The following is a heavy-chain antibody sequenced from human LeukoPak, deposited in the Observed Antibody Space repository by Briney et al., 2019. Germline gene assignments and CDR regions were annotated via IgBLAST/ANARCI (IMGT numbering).Heavy chain of an antibody. Sequence: ASDTLSLTCTVSGDSISTSSYYWGWSRKARGKGLEWLGSFYYSGRTNYNPSLKIRVTISVDTSKNQFSLNLYSVTAADTAVFYCARSYYYDYRQIDYWGQGTLVTVSS. D-gene: IGHD3-22*01. J-gene: IGHJ4*02. CDR2: FYYSGRT. CDR3: ARSYYYDYRQIDY. CDR1: GDSISTSSYY. V-gene: IGHV4-39*01.